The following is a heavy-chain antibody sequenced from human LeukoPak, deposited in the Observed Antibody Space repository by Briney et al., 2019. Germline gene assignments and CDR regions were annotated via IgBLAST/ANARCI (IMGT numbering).Heavy chain of an antibody. CDR2: IYHSGST. V-gene: IGHV4-4*02. Sequence: SGTLSLTCAVSSGSISSSNWWSWVRQPPGKGLEWIGEIYHSGSTNYNPSLKSRVTISVDKSQNQFSLKLSSVTAADTAVYYCARDPLSYYDFWSGYYTGIPGSYYYGMDVWGQGTTVTVSS. CDR3: ARDPLSYYDFWSGYYTGIPGSYYYGMDV. J-gene: IGHJ6*02. D-gene: IGHD3-3*01. CDR1: SGSISSSNW.